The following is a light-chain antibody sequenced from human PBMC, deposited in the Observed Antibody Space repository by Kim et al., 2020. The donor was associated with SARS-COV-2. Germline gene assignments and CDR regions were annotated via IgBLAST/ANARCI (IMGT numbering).Light chain of an antibody. Sequence: QSALTQPRSVSGSPGQSVTISCTGTSSDVGGFNYVSWYQQHPGKAPQLMIYDVTKRPSAVPDRFSGSKSGNTASLTISGLQAEDEAAYYCCSYAGSYTWVFGGGTQLTVL. CDR1: SSDVGGFNY. CDR2: DVT. V-gene: IGLV2-11*01. CDR3: CSYAGSYTWV. J-gene: IGLJ3*02.